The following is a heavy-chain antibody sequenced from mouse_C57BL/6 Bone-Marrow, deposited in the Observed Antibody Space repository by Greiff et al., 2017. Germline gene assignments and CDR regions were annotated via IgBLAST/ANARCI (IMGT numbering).Heavy chain of an antibody. D-gene: IGHD1-1*01. CDR3: AYYGSSYDY. CDR1: GYTFTDYY. Sequence: QVQLQQSGAELVRPGASVKLSCKASGYTFTDYYINWVKQRPGQGLEWIARIYPGSGNTYYNEKFKGKATLTAEKSSSTAYMQLSSLTSEDSAVYVCAYYGSSYDYWGQGTTLTVSS. CDR2: IYPGSGNT. V-gene: IGHV1-76*01. J-gene: IGHJ2*01.